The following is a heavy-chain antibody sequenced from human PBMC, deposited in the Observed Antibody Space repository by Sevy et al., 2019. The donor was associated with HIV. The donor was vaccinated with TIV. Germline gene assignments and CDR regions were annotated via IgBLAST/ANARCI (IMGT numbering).Heavy chain of an antibody. CDR3: TRAPPVRSGDDSLNWFDP. J-gene: IGHJ5*02. D-gene: IGHD5-12*01. V-gene: IGHV4-59*01. Sequence: SETLSLTCTVSGCSISAYYWSWIRQPPGKALEYIGYIYYPGSTNYNPSLENRVTMSVDTSKNQFSLKLNSVTAADTAVYYCTRAPPVRSGDDSLNWFDPWGQGTLVTVSS. CDR1: GCSISAYY. CDR2: IYYPGST.